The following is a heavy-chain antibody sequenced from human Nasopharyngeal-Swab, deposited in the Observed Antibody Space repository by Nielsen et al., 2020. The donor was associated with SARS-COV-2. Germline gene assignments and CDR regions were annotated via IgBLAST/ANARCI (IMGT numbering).Heavy chain of an antibody. V-gene: IGHV3-21*01. Sequence: GESLKISCAASGFTFSSYSMNWVRQAPGKGLEWVSSISSSSSYIYYADSVKGRFTISRDNAKNSLYLQMNSLRAEDTAVYYCARKMIYCSGGSCYGMDVWGQGTTVTVSS. J-gene: IGHJ6*02. D-gene: IGHD2-15*01. CDR1: GFTFSSYS. CDR2: ISSSSSYI. CDR3: ARKMIYCSGGSCYGMDV.